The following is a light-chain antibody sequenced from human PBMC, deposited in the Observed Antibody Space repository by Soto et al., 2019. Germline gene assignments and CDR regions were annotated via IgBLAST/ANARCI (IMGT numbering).Light chain of an antibody. J-gene: IGLJ1*01. V-gene: IGLV3-21*03. Sequence: SYELTQPPSVSVAPGKTARITCGGNNIGSESVHWYQQKPGQAPVLVVCDDADRPSGIPERFSGSNSGNTATLTISIVEAGDEADYYCQVWDSSSDHYVFGTGTKLTVL. CDR3: QVWDSSSDHYV. CDR1: NIGSES. CDR2: DDA.